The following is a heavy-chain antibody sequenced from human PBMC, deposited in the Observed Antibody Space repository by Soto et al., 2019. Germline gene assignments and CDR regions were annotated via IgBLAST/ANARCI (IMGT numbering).Heavy chain of an antibody. CDR2: ISYDGSNK. CDR1: GFTFSSYA. CDR3: ARTTVTPEVSTYCYYWGTDV. Sequence: GGSLRLSCAASGFTFSSYAMHWVRQAPGKGLEWVAVISYDGSNKYYADSVKGLFTISRYNAKNTMYLQMNSLRAEDTAVYYCARTTVTPEVSTYCYYWGTDVWGQGTTVTVSS. V-gene: IGHV3-30-3*01. D-gene: IGHD4-17*01. J-gene: IGHJ6*02.